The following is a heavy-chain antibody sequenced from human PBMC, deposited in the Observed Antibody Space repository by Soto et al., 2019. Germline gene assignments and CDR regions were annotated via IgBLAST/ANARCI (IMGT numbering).Heavy chain of an antibody. Sequence: EVQLVESAGDLVQPGGSLRLSCAASGFTFSTYSMNWVRQAPGKGLEWVSSISSSSTIYYAVSVKGRFTISRDNVQNSLYLQMHSLRAEDTAVYYCARERGSGWTFDYWGQGTLVTVSS. CDR2: ISSSSTI. CDR3: ARERGSGWTFDY. V-gene: IGHV3-48*01. CDR1: GFTFSTYS. D-gene: IGHD6-19*01. J-gene: IGHJ4*02.